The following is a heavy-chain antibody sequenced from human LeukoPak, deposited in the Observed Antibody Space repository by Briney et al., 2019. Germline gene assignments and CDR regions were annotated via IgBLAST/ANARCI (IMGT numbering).Heavy chain of an antibody. CDR1: GFTFSYYG. D-gene: IGHD4-23*01. V-gene: IGHV3-30*18. CDR2: ISYDGSDK. Sequence: GGSLRLSCAASGFTFSYYGIRWVRQAPGKGLEWVAVISYDGSDKYYADSVKGRFTISRDNSKNTLYLQMNSLRAEDTAVYYCAKDITRYGGNAVDYWGQGTLVTVSS. J-gene: IGHJ4*02. CDR3: AKDITRYGGNAVDY.